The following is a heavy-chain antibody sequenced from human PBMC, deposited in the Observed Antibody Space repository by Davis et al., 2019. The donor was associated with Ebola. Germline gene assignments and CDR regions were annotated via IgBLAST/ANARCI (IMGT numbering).Heavy chain of an antibody. Sequence: ASVKVSCKASGYTFTSYGISWVRQAPGQGLEWMGWISAYNGNTNYAQKLQGRVTMTTDTSTSTAYMELSSLRSEDTAVYYCAAAYNKYSHRFDYWGQGTLVTVSS. CDR1: GYTFTSYG. CDR2: ISAYNGNT. D-gene: IGHD6-6*01. V-gene: IGHV1-18*01. J-gene: IGHJ4*02. CDR3: AAAYNKYSHRFDY.